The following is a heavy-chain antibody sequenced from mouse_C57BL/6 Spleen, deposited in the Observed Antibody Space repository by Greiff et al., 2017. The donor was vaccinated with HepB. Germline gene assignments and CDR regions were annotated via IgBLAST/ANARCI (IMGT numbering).Heavy chain of an antibody. J-gene: IGHJ2*01. Sequence: EVQLQESGGGLVKPGGSLKLSCAASGFTFSSYAMSWVRQTPEKRLEWVATISDGGSYTYYPDNVKGRFTISRDNAKNNLYLQMSHLKSEDTAMYYCARDFYYWGQGTTLTVSS. CDR2: ISDGGSYT. CDR1: GFTFSSYA. V-gene: IGHV5-4*01. CDR3: ARDFYY.